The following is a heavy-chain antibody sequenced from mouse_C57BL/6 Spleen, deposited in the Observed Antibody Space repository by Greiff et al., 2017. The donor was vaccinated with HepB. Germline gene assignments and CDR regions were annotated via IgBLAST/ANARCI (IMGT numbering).Heavy chain of an antibody. Sequence: VQLQQPGAELVKPGASVKLSCKASGYTFTSYWMHWVKQRPGRCLEWIGSIDPNSGGTKYNEKFKSKATLTVDKPSSTAYMQLSSLTSEDSAVYYWARYENDPLDYWGQGTTLTVSS. CDR2: IDPNSGGT. CDR1: GYTFTSYW. CDR3: ARYENDPLDY. J-gene: IGHJ2*01. D-gene: IGHD2-12*01. V-gene: IGHV1-72*01.